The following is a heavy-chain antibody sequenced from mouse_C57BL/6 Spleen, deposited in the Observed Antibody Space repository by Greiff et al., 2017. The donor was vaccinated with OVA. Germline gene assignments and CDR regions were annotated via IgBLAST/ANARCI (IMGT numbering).Heavy chain of an antibody. J-gene: IGHJ4*01. CDR1: GYTFTSYG. Sequence: VQGVESGAELARPGASVKLSCKASGYTFTSYGISWVKQRTGQGLEWIGEIYPRSGNTYYNEKFKGKATLTADKSSSTAYMEIRSLTSEDSAVYFCARWGDGAMDYWGQGTSVTVSS. D-gene: IGHD3-3*01. V-gene: IGHV1-81*01. CDR3: ARWGDGAMDY. CDR2: IYPRSGNT.